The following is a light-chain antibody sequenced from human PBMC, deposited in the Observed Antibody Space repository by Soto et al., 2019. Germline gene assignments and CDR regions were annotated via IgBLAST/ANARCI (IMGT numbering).Light chain of an antibody. Sequence: DIQMTQSPSSLSASVGDRVTITCRASQSISTSLNWYQQKPGIAPKLLIYAATTLQSGVPSRFRGSGSGTEFTLTISCLQPEDFATYYCQQSDHSPMYTFGQGTDLEIK. J-gene: IGKJ2*01. CDR3: QQSDHSPMYT. CDR2: AAT. CDR1: QSISTS. V-gene: IGKV1-39*01.